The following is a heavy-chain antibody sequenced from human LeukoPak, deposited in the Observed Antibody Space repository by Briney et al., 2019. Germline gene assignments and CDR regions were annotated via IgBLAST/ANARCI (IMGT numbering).Heavy chain of an antibody. CDR2: IYHSGST. D-gene: IGHD6-19*01. CDR3: ARDASSGWYPDY. CDR1: GYSISSGYY. J-gene: IGHJ4*02. Sequence: SETLSLTCTVSGYSISSGYYWGWIRQPPGKGLEWIGSIYHSGSTYYNPSLKSRVTISVDTSKNQSSLKLSSVTAADTAVYYCARDASSGWYPDYWGQGTLVTVSS. V-gene: IGHV4-38-2*02.